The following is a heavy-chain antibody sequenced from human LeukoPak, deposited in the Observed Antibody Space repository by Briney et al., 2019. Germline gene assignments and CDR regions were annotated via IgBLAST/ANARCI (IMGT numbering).Heavy chain of an antibody. Sequence: SETLSLTCTVSGVSISSGGYYRSWIRQHPGKGLEWIGYIYYSGSTYYNPSLKSRVTISVDTSKNQFSLKLSSVTAADTAVYYCARDIVGSYGMDVWGQGTTVTVSS. V-gene: IGHV4-31*03. CDR3: ARDIVGSYGMDV. CDR1: GVSISSGGYY. J-gene: IGHJ6*02. D-gene: IGHD3-16*02. CDR2: IYYSGST.